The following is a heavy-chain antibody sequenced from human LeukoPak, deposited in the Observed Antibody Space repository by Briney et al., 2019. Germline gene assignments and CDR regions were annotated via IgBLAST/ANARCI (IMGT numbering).Heavy chain of an antibody. V-gene: IGHV3-7*03. D-gene: IGHD1-14*01. Sequence: GGSLRLSCAASGFTFSTYWMTWVRQAPAKGLEWVASLNEDGSEKYYVDSVKGRFTISRDNAQKSLYLEMKSLSAKDTAVYYCARAVTSTEGYWGQGTLVTVSS. CDR2: LNEDGSEK. CDR1: GFTFSTYW. CDR3: ARAVTSTEGY. J-gene: IGHJ4*02.